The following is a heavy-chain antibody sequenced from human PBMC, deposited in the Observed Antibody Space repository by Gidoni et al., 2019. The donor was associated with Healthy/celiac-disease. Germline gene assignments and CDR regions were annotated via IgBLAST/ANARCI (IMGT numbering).Heavy chain of an antibody. D-gene: IGHD2-8*02. CDR3: ARDDWTGGDYYYYYDMDV. J-gene: IGHJ6*03. Sequence: EVQLVESGGGLLQPGGSLILSCAASGFTVSIHYMSWVRQALGKGLEWVSVIYSGGSTYYADAVKGRFTISRDNSKNTLDLQMNSLRAEDTAVYYCARDDWTGGDYYYYYDMDVWGKGTTVTVSS. V-gene: IGHV3-53*01. CDR2: IYSGGST. CDR1: GFTVSIHY.